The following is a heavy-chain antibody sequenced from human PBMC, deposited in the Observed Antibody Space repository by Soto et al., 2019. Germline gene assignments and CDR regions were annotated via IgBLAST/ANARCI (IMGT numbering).Heavy chain of an antibody. D-gene: IGHD6-19*01. CDR3: ARVSWYSSGSLDY. V-gene: IGHV4-4*02. CDR2: IYHSGST. Sequence: SETLSLTCAVSGGSISSSNWWSWVRQPPGKGLEWIGEIYHSGSTNYNPSLKSRVTISVDTSKNQFSLKLSSVTAADTAVYYCARVSWYSSGSLDYWGQGTLVTVSS. J-gene: IGHJ4*02. CDR1: GGSISSSNW.